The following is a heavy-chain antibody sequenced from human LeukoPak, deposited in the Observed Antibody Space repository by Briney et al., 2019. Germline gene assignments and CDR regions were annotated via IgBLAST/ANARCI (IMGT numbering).Heavy chain of an antibody. Sequence: GGSLRLSCAASGFTFSTSWMPWVRQAPGKGLLWVSRIDTDGRTTSYADSVKGRFTISRDNAKNTLYLQMNSLRGEDTAVYYCARGRGYTYANDYWGQGTLVTVSS. V-gene: IGHV3-74*01. D-gene: IGHD5-18*01. J-gene: IGHJ4*02. CDR1: GFTFSTSW. CDR2: IDTDGRTT. CDR3: ARGRGYTYANDY.